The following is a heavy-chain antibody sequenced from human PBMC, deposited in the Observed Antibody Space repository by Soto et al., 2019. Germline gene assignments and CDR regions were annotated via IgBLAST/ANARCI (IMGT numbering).Heavy chain of an antibody. CDR1: GFTFSNAW. V-gene: IGHV3-15*01. Sequence: GGSLRLFSATSGFTFSNAWMAWVRQAPGKGLEWVGRIKSIADGGTTNYAAPVKGRFSISRHDSENTLYLQMNSLRVEDTGIYYCHTPHGRNAFDIWGPWTVVTGSS. J-gene: IGHJ3*02. D-gene: IGHD2-8*01. CDR2: IKSIADGGTT. CDR3: HTPHGRNAFDI.